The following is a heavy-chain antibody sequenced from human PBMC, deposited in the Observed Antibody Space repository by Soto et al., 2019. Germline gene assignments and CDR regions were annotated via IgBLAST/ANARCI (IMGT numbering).Heavy chain of an antibody. V-gene: IGHV1-18*01. CDR1: GYTFTSHG. Sequence: ASVKVSCKTTGYTFTSHGISWVRQAPGQGLEWMGWISAYNGNTHSAQKFQGRVTMTTDTSTSTAHMELRSLRYDDTAMYYCVRDRGAYTSGWFGNFWGPGTLVTVSS. CDR3: VRDRGAYTSGWFGNF. CDR2: ISAYNGNT. D-gene: IGHD6-19*01. J-gene: IGHJ4*02.